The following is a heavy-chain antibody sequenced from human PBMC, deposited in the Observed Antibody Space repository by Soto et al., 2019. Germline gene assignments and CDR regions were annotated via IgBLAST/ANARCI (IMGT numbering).Heavy chain of an antibody. Sequence: QVQLQESGPGLVKPSQTLSLTCTVSGGSISSGGYYWSWIRQHPGKGLEWIGYIYYSGSTYYNPSLKSRVTIPVDTSKTQFSLKLSSVTASDTAVYYCARVVRGASSSWYSLVDYWGQGPLVNVSS. D-gene: IGHD6-13*01. CDR1: GGSISSGGYY. CDR3: ARVVRGASSSWYSLVDY. CDR2: IYYSGST. J-gene: IGHJ4*02. V-gene: IGHV4-31*03.